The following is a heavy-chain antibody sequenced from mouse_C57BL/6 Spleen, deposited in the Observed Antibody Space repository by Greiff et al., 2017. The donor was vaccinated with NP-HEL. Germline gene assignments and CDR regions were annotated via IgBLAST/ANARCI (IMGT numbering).Heavy chain of an antibody. Sequence: QVQLQQPGAELVRPGTSVKLSCKASGYTFTSYWMHWVKQRPGQGLEWIGVIDPSDSYTNYNQKFKGKATLTVDTSSSTAYMQLSSLTSEDSAVYYCARGVTTVAHDWGQGTTLTVSS. D-gene: IGHD1-1*01. CDR2: IDPSDSYT. CDR3: ARGVTTVAHD. J-gene: IGHJ2*01. V-gene: IGHV1-59*01. CDR1: GYTFTSYW.